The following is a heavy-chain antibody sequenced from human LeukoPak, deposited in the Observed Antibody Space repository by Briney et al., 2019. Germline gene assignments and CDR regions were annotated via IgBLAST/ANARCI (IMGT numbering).Heavy chain of an antibody. CDR2: INHSGST. CDR1: VGSFSVYY. J-gene: IGHJ4*02. D-gene: IGHD1-14*01. CDR3: ARVKTTYVNDY. V-gene: IGHV4-34*01. Sequence: KPSETLSLTCALYVGSFSVYYWSWIRQPPGKGLEWIGEINHSGSTNYNPSLKSRVTISVDTSKNQFSLKLSSVTAADTAVYYWARVKTTYVNDYWGEGTLVTVSS.